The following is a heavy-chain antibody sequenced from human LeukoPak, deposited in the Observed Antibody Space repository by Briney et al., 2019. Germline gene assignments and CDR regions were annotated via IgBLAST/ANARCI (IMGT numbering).Heavy chain of an antibody. V-gene: IGHV4-31*03. CDR1: GGPISSGGYY. J-gene: IGHJ4*02. Sequence: PAETLSLTCTVSGGPISSGGYYWSWIRQHPGKGLEWIGYIYYSGSTYYNPSLKSRVTISVDTSKNQFSLKLSSVTAADTAVYYCARDKYGDYVFDYWGQGTLVTVSS. D-gene: IGHD4-17*01. CDR2: IYYSGST. CDR3: ARDKYGDYVFDY.